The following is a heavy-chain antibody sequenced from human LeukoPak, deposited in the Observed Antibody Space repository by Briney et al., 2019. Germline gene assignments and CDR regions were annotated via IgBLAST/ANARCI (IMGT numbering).Heavy chain of an antibody. CDR2: ISSSGSSI. V-gene: IGHV3-48*03. CDR3: ARVRSAYSGSYYYYMDV. CDR1: EFTFSNYQ. Sequence: GGSLRLSCTASEFTFSNYQMNWVRQAPGKGLEWVSDISSSGSSIYYADSVKGRFTISRDNAENSLFLQINSLRAEDTAVYYCARVRSAYSGSYYYYMDVWGKGTTVTVSS. J-gene: IGHJ6*03. D-gene: IGHD6-6*01.